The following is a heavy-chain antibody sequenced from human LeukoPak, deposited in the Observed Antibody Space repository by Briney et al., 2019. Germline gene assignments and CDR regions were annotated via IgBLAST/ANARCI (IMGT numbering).Heavy chain of an antibody. D-gene: IGHD3-22*01. CDR3: ARRFNYYDSSDYYEGFYFDY. CDR1: GYTFTSYG. V-gene: IGHV1-18*01. CDR2: ISAY. Sequence: ASVKVSCKASGYTFTSYGISWVRQAPGQGLEWMGWISAYAQKFQGRVTMTTDTSTSTAYMELRSLRSDDTAVYYCARRFNYYDSSDYYEGFYFDYWGQGTLVTVS. J-gene: IGHJ4*02.